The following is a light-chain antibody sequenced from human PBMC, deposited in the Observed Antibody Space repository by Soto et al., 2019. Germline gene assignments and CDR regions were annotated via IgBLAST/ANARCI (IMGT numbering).Light chain of an antibody. J-gene: IGKJ4*01. V-gene: IGKV3-20*01. CDR2: GGS. Sequence: DIVLTQSPGTLSLSPGERATLYCRASQSVSSNHLAWYQQKPGQAPRLLIYGGSSRATGIPVRFSGSGSETDFTLTISRLEPEDFAVYYCQQYGSSPLTFGGGTKVDIK. CDR1: QSVSSNH. CDR3: QQYGSSPLT.